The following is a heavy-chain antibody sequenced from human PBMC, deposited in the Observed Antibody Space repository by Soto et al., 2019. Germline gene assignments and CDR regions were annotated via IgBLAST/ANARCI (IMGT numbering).Heavy chain of an antibody. V-gene: IGHV1-69*02. Sequence: QVQLVQSGAEVKKPGSSVKVSCKASGGTFSSYTISWVRQAPGQGLEWVGRIIPILGIANYAQKSQGRVTITADKSTSTAYMELSSLRSEDTAVYYCARGEGIAARADYWGQGTLVTVSS. CDR1: GGTFSSYT. J-gene: IGHJ4*02. CDR3: ARGEGIAARADY. CDR2: IIPILGIA. D-gene: IGHD6-6*01.